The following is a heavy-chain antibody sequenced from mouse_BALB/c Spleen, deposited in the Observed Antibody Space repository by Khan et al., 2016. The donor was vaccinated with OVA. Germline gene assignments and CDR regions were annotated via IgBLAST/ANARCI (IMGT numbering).Heavy chain of an antibody. CDR3: ARGGGNVLFPMDY. Sequence: VQLKQSGPELVKPGASVKISCKASGYSFTGYYMHWVKQSHVKSLEWIGRINPYKGDAYYNQNFLDKASLTVDRSSSTAYMELHSLTSEDSAVYYCARGGGNVLFPMDYWGQGTSVTVSS. D-gene: IGHD1-1*02. V-gene: IGHV1-31*01. CDR2: INPYKGDA. J-gene: IGHJ4*01. CDR1: GYSFTGYY.